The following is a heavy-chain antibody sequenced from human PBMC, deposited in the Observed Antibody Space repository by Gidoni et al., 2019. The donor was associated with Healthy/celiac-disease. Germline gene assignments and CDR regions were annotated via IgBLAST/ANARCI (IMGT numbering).Heavy chain of an antibody. V-gene: IGHV3-21*01. CDR1: GFTFSSSS. CDR3: ARDTIQWGYQLLGLFDY. J-gene: IGHJ4*02. Sequence: EVQLVESGGGLVKHGGSLRLSCAASGFTFSSSSMNWVRQAPGKGLEWVSSISSSSSYIYYADSVKGRFTISRDNAKNSLYLQMNSLRAEDTAVYYCARDTIQWGYQLLGLFDYWGQGTLVTVSS. CDR2: ISSSSSYI. D-gene: IGHD2-2*01.